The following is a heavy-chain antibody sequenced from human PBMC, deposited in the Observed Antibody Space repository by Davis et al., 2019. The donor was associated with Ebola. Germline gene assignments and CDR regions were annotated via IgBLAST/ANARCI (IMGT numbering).Heavy chain of an antibody. D-gene: IGHD1-26*01. V-gene: IGHV1-8*02. CDR1: GYTFTSYY. J-gene: IGHJ4*02. CDR2: MNPNSGHT. Sequence: ASVKVSCKASGYTFTSYYMHWVRQAPGQGLEWVGWMNPNSGHTGYAQKFQGRVTMTRNTSINTAYMELSSLRSEDTAVYFCARDSSGVVGANDFDYWGQGTLVTVSS. CDR3: ARDSSGVVGANDFDY.